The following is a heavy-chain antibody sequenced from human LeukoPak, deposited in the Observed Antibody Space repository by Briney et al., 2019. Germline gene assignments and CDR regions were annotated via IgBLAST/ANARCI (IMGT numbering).Heavy chain of an antibody. J-gene: IGHJ4*02. CDR2: IKKDGSKM. V-gene: IGHV3-7*01. Sequence: LAGGSLRLSCAASGFTFSRYWMSWVRQAPGKGLEWVANIKKDGSKMYYVDSVRGRFTISRDNAKNSLYLQMNSLRAEDTAVYYCEGSAGYWGQGTLVTVSS. CDR1: GFTFSRYW. CDR3: EGSAGY.